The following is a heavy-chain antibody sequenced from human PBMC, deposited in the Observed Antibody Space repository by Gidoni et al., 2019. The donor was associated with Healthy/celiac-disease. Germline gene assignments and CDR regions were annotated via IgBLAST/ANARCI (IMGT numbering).Heavy chain of an antibody. CDR2: IIPIFGTA. CDR3: ARDKGELRDYYYYGMDV. V-gene: IGHV1-69*01. D-gene: IGHD1-7*01. Sequence: QVQLVQSGAEVKKPGSSVKVSCKASGGTFSSYAISWVRQAPGQGLEWRGGIIPIFGTANYAQKFQGRVTITADESTRTAYMELSSRRSEDTAVYYCARDKGELRDYYYYGMDVWGQGTTVTGSS. J-gene: IGHJ6*02. CDR1: GGTFSSYA.